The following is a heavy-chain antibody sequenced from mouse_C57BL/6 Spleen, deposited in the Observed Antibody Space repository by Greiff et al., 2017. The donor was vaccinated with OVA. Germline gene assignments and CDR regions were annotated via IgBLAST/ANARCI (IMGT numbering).Heavy chain of an antibody. CDR3: TRSVGNYPFAY. CDR1: GYTFTSYW. D-gene: IGHD2-1*01. J-gene: IGHJ3*01. CDR2: IDPSDSDT. Sequence: QVQLKQPGAELVRPGSSVTLSCKASGYTFTSYWMHWVKQRPIQGLEWIGNIDPSDSDTPYNQKFKDKATLTVDKSSSTAYMQLRSLTSEDSAVYYCTRSVGNYPFAYWGQGTLVTVSA. V-gene: IGHV1-52*01.